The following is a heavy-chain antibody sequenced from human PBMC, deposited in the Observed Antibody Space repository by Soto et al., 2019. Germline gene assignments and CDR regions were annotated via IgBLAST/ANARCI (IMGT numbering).Heavy chain of an antibody. V-gene: IGHV4-39*01. CDR3: ARMAYYDFWSGYLPLYYYYYMDV. CDR1: CGSISSSSYY. D-gene: IGHD3-3*01. CDR2: IYYSGST. J-gene: IGHJ6*03. Sequence: SETLSLTCTVSCGSISSSSYYWGWIRQPPGKGLEWIGSIYYSGSTYYNPSLKSRVTISVDTSKNQFSLKLSSVTAADTAVYYCARMAYYDFWSGYLPLYYYYYMDVWGKGTTVTVSS.